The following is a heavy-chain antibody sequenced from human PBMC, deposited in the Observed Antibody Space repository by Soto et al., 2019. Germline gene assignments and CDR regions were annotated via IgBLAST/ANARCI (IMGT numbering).Heavy chain of an antibody. CDR1: GDSVSSYSAA. V-gene: IGHV6-1*01. CDR2: TYYRSRFFS. CDR3: VRDRYSSSGWFDP. D-gene: IGHD3-10*01. Sequence: SQTLSLTCVISGDSVSSYSAAWNWIRQSPSGGLEWLGRTYYRSRFFSDYAKSVKSRIIINPDTSKNQFSLQLKSVTPEDTAVYYCVRDRYSSSGWFDPWGQGTPVTVSS. J-gene: IGHJ5*02.